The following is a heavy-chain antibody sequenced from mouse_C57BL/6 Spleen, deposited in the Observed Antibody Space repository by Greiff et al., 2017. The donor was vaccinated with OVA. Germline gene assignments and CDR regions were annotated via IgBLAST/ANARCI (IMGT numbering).Heavy chain of an antibody. CDR1: GYTFTSYW. D-gene: IGHD1-1*01. Sequence: QVQLHQPGTELVKPGASVKLSCKASGYTFTSYWMHWVKQRPGQGLEWIGNINPSNGGTNYNEKFKSKATLTVDKSSSTAYMQLSSLTSEDSAVYYCARPDYYGSSPWYFDVWGTGTTVTVSS. J-gene: IGHJ1*03. V-gene: IGHV1-53*01. CDR2: INPSNGGT. CDR3: ARPDYYGSSPWYFDV.